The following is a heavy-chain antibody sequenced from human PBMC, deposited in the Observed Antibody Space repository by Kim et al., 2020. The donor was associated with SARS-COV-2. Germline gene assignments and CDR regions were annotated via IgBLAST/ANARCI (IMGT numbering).Heavy chain of an antibody. V-gene: IGHV3-30*04. CDR3: ASSTNRQLRYFDWLLDY. CDR1: GFTFSSYA. Sequence: GGSLRLSCAASGFTFSSYAMHWVRQAPGKGLEWVAVISYDGSNKYYADSVKGRFTISRDNSKNTLYLQMNGLRAEDTAVYYCASSTNRQLRYFDWLLDYWGQGTLVTVSS. CDR2: ISYDGSNK. J-gene: IGHJ4*02. D-gene: IGHD3-9*01.